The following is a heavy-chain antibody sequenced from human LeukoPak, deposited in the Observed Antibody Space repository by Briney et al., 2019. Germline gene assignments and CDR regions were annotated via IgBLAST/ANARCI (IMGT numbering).Heavy chain of an antibody. CDR2: ISYSGRT. J-gene: IGHJ3*01. V-gene: IGHV4-59*13. CDR1: GGSIGSSF. Sequence: KPSETLSLTCSVSGGSIGSSFWNWIRLSPGKGLEWIGYISYSGRTSYSPSLKSRVTISIDTSKNQLSLTLSSVTAADTALYYCARDRSGTYYTFDVWGQGTMVTVSA. D-gene: IGHD1-26*01. CDR3: ARDRSGTYYTFDV.